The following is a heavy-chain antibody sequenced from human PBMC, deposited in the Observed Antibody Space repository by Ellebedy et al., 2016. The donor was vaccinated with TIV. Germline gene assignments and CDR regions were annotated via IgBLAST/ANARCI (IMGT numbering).Heavy chain of an antibody. J-gene: IGHJ4*02. CDR3: AGPMVGVAGEIDY. CDR1: KLTFSRYS. V-gene: IGHV3-21*06. CDR2: ISSSSTYI. D-gene: IGHD6-19*01. Sequence: GGSLRLXXAASKLTFSRYSMNWVRQAPGKGLEWVSSISSSSTYIYYADSVKGRFTISRDNTKNSLYLQMNSLRAEDTAVYYCAGPMVGVAGEIDYWGQGTLVTVSS.